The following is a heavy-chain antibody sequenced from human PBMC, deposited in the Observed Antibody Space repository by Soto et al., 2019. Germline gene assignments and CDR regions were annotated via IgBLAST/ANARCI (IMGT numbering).Heavy chain of an antibody. D-gene: IGHD3-10*01. CDR2: VSAGGDMT. Sequence: DVQLLESGGHLVQPGGSLRLSCAASGFTFSSYAMSWVRQAPGKGLEWVSSVSAGGDMTYYSDSVKGRFTISRDNSNNALLLQMNSLRIADTALYYCARGDRGGSGSPASYYYSGLDVWGQGTTVTVS. V-gene: IGHV3-23*01. CDR1: GFTFSSYA. CDR3: ARGDRGGSGSPASYYYSGLDV. J-gene: IGHJ6*02.